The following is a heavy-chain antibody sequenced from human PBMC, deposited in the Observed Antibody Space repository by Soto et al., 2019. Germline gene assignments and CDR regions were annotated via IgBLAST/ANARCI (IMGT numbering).Heavy chain of an antibody. Sequence: WGSLRLSCAASGFTFSSYGMHWFRQAPGKGLEWVAVISYDGSNKYYADSVKGRFTISRDNSKNTLYLQMNSLRAEDTAVYYCARDRAAATDYWGQGTLVTVSS. D-gene: IGHD6-13*01. CDR3: ARDRAAATDY. CDR2: ISYDGSNK. J-gene: IGHJ4*02. CDR1: GFTFSSYG. V-gene: IGHV3-30*03.